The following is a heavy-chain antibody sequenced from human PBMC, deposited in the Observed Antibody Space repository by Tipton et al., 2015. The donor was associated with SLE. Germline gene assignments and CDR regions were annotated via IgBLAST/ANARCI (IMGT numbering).Heavy chain of an antibody. Sequence: LRLSCTASGFTFSNYVISWVRQAPGKGLEWIGTIYYSGSTYYNPSLKSRVTISVDTSNNQFSLKVNSVTATDTALYHCASSIYEFWTKWGQGTLVTVPS. CDR2: IYYSGST. J-gene: IGHJ4*02. V-gene: IGHV4-39*01. CDR1: GFTFSNYV. D-gene: IGHD3-3*01. CDR3: ASSIYEFWTK.